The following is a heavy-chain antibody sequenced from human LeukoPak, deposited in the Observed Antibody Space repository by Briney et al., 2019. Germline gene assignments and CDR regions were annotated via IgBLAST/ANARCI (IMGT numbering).Heavy chain of an antibody. CDR1: GYSFSSYW. J-gene: IGHJ5*02. V-gene: IGHV5-51*01. CDR3: ARLPTIHSWFDP. Sequence: GESLKISCKGSGYSFSSYWIAWVRQMPGKGLEWMGIIYPGDSDTRYSPSSQGQVTISADKSISTAYLQWSSLKASDTAIYYCARLPTIHSWFDPWGQGTLVTVSS. CDR2: IYPGDSDT. D-gene: IGHD2-2*02.